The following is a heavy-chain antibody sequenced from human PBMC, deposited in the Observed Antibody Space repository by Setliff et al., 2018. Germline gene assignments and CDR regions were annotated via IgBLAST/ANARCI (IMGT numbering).Heavy chain of an antibody. CDR2: ISAYTGKT. CDR3: ARGTLMSWGSYRTKFDP. CDR1: DYTFLSYG. J-gene: IGHJ5*02. V-gene: IGHV1-18*01. Sequence: ASVKVSCKAADYTFLSYGLSWVRQAPGQGLEWMGWISAYTGKTDYAQNFQGRVTMTTDTSTSTGYMELRSLRYDDTAVYYCARGTLMSWGSYRTKFDPWGQGTLVTVSS. D-gene: IGHD3-16*02.